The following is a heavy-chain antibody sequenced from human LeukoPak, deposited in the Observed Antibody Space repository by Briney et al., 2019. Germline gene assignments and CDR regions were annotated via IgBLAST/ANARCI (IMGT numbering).Heavy chain of an antibody. Sequence: SETLSLTCAVYGGSFSGYYWSWIRQPPGKGLEWVGEINHSGSTNYNPSLKSRVTISVDTSKNQFSLKLSSVTAADTAVYYCARGRPRYYDILTGYYYWGQGTLVTVSS. J-gene: IGHJ4*02. V-gene: IGHV4-34*01. CDR3: ARGRPRYYDILTGYYY. D-gene: IGHD3-9*01. CDR1: GGSFSGYY. CDR2: INHSGST.